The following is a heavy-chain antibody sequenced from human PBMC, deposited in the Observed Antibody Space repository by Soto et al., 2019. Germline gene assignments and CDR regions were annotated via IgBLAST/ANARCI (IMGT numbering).Heavy chain of an antibody. V-gene: IGHV1-8*01. D-gene: IGHD1-1*01. CDR3: GVTTGS. CDR1: GYSFTDYD. CDR2: GSPDQGNA. Sequence: QVQVVQSRAEVKKPGASVKVSCKTSGYSFTDYDINWVRQAPGQGLEWMGWGSPDQGNAGYAQHFQGRLTLTTNTSINTAYMELNSLTSEDTAVYYCGVTTGSWGQGTMVTVSS. J-gene: IGHJ4*02.